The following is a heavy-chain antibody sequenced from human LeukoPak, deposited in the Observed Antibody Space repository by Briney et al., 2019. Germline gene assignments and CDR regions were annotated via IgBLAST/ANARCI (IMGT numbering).Heavy chain of an antibody. CDR3: ARGSRWSYGSDAFDI. D-gene: IGHD4/OR15-4a*01. CDR2: ISGSGGTT. V-gene: IGHV3-23*01. CDR1: GFTFNNYA. Sequence: GGSLRLSCVASGFTFNNYAMSWVRQAPGKGLEWVSTISGSGGTTDSVNGRFTISRDNSKNTLYLQMNSLRAEDTAVYYCARGSRWSYGSDAFDIWGQGTMVTVSS. J-gene: IGHJ3*02.